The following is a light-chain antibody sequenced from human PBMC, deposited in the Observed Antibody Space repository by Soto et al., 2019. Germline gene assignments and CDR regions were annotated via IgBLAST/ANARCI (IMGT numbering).Light chain of an antibody. CDR1: QSIASH. CDR3: QQRGSWPIS. Sequence: IVLTQSPATLSLSPGERATLSCRASQSIASHLAWYQQRPGQPPRLLIYDSTNRVAGIPDTFSGSGSGTDFTLPISSLEPEDFAVYYCQQRGSWPISFGPGTKVDL. V-gene: IGKV3-11*01. CDR2: DST. J-gene: IGKJ3*01.